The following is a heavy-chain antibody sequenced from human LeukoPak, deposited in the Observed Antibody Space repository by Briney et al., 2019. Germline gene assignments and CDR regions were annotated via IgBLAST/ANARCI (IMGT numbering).Heavy chain of an antibody. CDR2: MNPNSGNT. CDR3: ARPGDGYNSRGRDY. V-gene: IGHV1-8*01. J-gene: IGHJ4*02. Sequence: ASVTVSCKASGYTFTSYDINWVRQATGQGLEWMGWMNPNSGNTGYAQKFQGRVTMTRNTSISTAYMELSSLRSEDTAVYYCARPGDGYNSRGRDYWGQGTLVTVSS. D-gene: IGHD5-24*01. CDR1: GYTFTSYD.